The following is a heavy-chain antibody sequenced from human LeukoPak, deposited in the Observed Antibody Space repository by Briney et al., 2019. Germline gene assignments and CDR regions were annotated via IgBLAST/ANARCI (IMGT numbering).Heavy chain of an antibody. V-gene: IGHV1-2*02. CDR1: GYTFTGYY. D-gene: IGHD1-26*01. J-gene: IGHJ3*02. CDR2: INPNSGGT. CDR3: ARVYSGSYYAFDI. Sequence: GASVKVSCKASGYTFTGYYMHWVRQAPGQGLEWMGWINPNSGGTNYAQKLQGRVTMTTDTSTSTAYMELRSLRSDDTAVYYCARVYSGSYYAFDIWGQGTMVTVSS.